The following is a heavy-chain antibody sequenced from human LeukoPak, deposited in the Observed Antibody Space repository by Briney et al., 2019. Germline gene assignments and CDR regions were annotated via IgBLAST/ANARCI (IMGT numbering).Heavy chain of an antibody. J-gene: IGHJ6*03. V-gene: IGHV4-31*03. CDR3: ARGTRNIVGATPGYMDV. CDR1: SGAMSRGVYF. CDR2: IYYSGST. Sequence: LCLMRSFSSGAMSRGVYFGGCSSLHTGKGLEWIGYIYYSGSTYYNPSLKSRVTISVDTSKNQFSLKLSSVTAADTAVYYCARGTRNIVGATPGYMDVWGKGTTVTVSS. D-gene: IGHD1-26*01.